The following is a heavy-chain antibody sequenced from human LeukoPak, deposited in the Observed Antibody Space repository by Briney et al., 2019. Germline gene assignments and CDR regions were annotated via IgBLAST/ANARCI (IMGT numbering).Heavy chain of an antibody. CDR2: INPSGGST. D-gene: IGHD3-22*01. Sequence: ASVKISCKASGFPFSSYYVHWVRQAPGQGLGWLGIINPSGGSTFYAENFQGSVTMTRDMSTSTVYMELSSLRSEDTAIYYCARARQYDSIDYWGQGTLVTVSS. CDR3: ARARQYDSIDY. CDR1: GFPFSSYY. V-gene: IGHV1-46*01. J-gene: IGHJ4*02.